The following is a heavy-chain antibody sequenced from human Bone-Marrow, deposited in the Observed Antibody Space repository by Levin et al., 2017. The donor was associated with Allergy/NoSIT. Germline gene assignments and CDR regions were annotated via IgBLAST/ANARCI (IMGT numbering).Heavy chain of an antibody. Sequence: PSETLSLTCVVSGGSINRSRFYWDWIRQPPGKGLEWIGGIYYSGSTYYNPSLKSRLTISLDTSKNHFSLTLTSVTAADTAVYYCASHPWSLGWFDPWGQGTLVTVSS. CDR2: IYYSGST. CDR3: ASHPWSLGWFDP. J-gene: IGHJ5*02. V-gene: IGHV4-39*02. CDR1: GGSINRSRFY. D-gene: IGHD7-27*01.